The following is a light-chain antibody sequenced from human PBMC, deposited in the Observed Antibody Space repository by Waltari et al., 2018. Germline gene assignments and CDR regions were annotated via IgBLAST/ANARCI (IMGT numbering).Light chain of an antibody. V-gene: IGKV3-20*01. CDR2: ATF. CDR1: QSISNSY. Sequence: IVLTQSPGTLSLSPGDKATLSCRTSQSISNSYLAWYQQKPGQVPRLLIYATFSRASGIPDRVSGSGSETDFTLTISSLEPEDFAVYYCQEYGSSPEFTFGPGTTVDI. CDR3: QEYGSSPEFT. J-gene: IGKJ3*01.